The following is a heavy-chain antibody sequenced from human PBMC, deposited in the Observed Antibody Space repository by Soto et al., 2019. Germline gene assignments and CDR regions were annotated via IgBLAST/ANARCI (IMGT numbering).Heavy chain of an antibody. D-gene: IGHD7-27*01. V-gene: IGHV4-59*08. Sequence: QVHLQESGPGLVKPSETLSLTCTVSGDSISTDYWSWIRQSPGKGLEWIGFIYYGGSTNYNPSLKSRVTISVDTPKNQFNLKLSSVTAADTAVYYCAKNWNWGSLVHWGQGTLVTVSS. CDR1: GDSISTDY. J-gene: IGHJ4*02. CDR3: AKNWNWGSLVH. CDR2: IYYGGST.